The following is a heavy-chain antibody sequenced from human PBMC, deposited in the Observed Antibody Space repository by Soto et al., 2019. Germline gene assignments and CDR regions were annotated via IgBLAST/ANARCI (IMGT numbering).Heavy chain of an antibody. Sequence: EVQLVESGGGWVQPGRSLRLSCTVSGFTFGDYAMSWVRQAPGQGLEWLGFIRSKAFGGTADYAASVKGRFVVSRDDSKSIAYRQMNSLQTEDTAVYYCSRWGTSGFDLDHWGQGTLVTVSS. CDR1: GFTFGDYA. CDR2: IRSKAFGGTA. J-gene: IGHJ4*02. D-gene: IGHD5-12*01. CDR3: SRWGTSGFDLDH. V-gene: IGHV3-49*04.